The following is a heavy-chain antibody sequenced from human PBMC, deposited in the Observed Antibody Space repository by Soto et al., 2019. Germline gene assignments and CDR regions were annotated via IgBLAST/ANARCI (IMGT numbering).Heavy chain of an antibody. CDR3: ARLAVNWNYAPSWFDP. D-gene: IGHD1-7*01. Sequence: SETLSLTCTVSGGSISSSSYYWGWIRQPPGKGLEWIGSIYYSGSTYYNPSLKSRVTISVDTSKNQFSLKLSSVTAADTAVYYCARLAVNWNYAPSWFDPWGQGTLVTVSS. CDR2: IYYSGST. CDR1: GGSISSSSYY. J-gene: IGHJ5*02. V-gene: IGHV4-39*01.